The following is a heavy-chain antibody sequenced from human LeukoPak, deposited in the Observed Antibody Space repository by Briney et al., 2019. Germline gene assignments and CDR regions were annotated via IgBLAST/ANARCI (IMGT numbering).Heavy chain of an antibody. J-gene: IGHJ5*02. CDR1: GFTSSHSA. Sequence: PGGSLRLSCAASGFTSSHSAMSWVRQAPGKGLEWISTISGSGSDTNYADSVRGRLIISRDNSKNTLFLQMNSLRAEDTAVYYCARAPTRGYSLENWFDPWGQGTLVTVSS. D-gene: IGHD5-18*01. CDR3: ARAPTRGYSLENWFDP. V-gene: IGHV3-23*01. CDR2: ISGSGSDT.